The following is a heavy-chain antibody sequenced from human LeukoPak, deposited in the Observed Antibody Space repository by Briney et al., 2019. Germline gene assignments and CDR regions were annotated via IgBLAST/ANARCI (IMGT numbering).Heavy chain of an antibody. J-gene: IGHJ5*02. D-gene: IGHD3-22*01. CDR1: GDSISSYF. V-gene: IGHV4-59*12. CDR2: IYYSGST. CDR3: ARERPGGAMIVVGYWFDP. Sequence: SETLSLTCTVSGDSISSYFWTWIRQPPGKGLEWIGYIYYSGSTNYNPSLKSRVTISVDTSKNQFSLKLSSVTAADTAVYYCARERPGGAMIVVGYWFDPWGQGTLVTVSS.